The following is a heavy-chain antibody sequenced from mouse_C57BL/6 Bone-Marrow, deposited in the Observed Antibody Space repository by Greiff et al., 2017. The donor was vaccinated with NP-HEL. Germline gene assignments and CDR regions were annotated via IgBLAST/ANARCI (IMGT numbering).Heavy chain of an antibody. D-gene: IGHD1-1*01. CDR1: GYTFTDYY. Sequence: VQLQQSGPVLVKPGASVKMSCKASGYTFTDYYMNWVKQSHGKSLEWIGVINPYNGGTSYNQKFKGKATLTVDQSSSTAYMELNSLTSEDSAVYYGAREGEGITTSLDYWGQGTTLTVSS. CDR3: AREGEGITTSLDY. CDR2: INPYNGGT. V-gene: IGHV1-19*01. J-gene: IGHJ2*01.